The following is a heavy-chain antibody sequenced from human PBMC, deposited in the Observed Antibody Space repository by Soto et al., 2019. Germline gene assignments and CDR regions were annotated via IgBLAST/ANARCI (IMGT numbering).Heavy chain of an antibody. CDR1: GDSFSTYL. CDR2: ISYSGST. J-gene: IGHJ4*02. CDR3: ARDGGIVGVNTYFDY. D-gene: IGHD1-26*01. Sequence: SETLSLTCTVSGDSFSTYLWSWIRQPPGKGLEWIGFISYSGSTNYNPSLKSRVSISVDTSKNQFSLMLTSVTAADTAVYYCARDGGIVGVNTYFDYWGQRTLVTVSS. V-gene: IGHV4-59*01.